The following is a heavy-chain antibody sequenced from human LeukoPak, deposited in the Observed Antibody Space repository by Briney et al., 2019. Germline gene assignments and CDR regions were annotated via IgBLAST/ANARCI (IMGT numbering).Heavy chain of an antibody. J-gene: IGHJ2*01. Sequence: SETLSLTSTVSGGSISSGGYYRRWIRQPPGKGLEGIGHSYYSESTHYIPSLKSRVTISVDTSKNQFSLKLSSVTAADTAVYYCARTGLGYCSSTSCYQWYFDLWGRGTLVTVSS. CDR3: ARTGLGYCSSTSCYQWYFDL. CDR2: SYYSEST. D-gene: IGHD2-2*01. CDR1: GGSISSGGYY. V-gene: IGHV4-30-4*08.